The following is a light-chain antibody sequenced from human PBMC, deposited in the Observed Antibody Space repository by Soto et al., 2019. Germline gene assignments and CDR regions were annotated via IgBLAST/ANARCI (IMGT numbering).Light chain of an antibody. V-gene: IGLV2-14*01. CDR2: EVS. Sequence: QSALTQPASVSGSPGQSITISCTGTSSDVGGYNYVSWYQQHPGKAPKLMIYEVSNRPSGVSNRFSGSKSGNTASLTISGLQAEDEADYYGSSDVVFGGGTKLTVL. J-gene: IGLJ2*01. CDR3: SSDVV. CDR1: SSDVGGYNY.